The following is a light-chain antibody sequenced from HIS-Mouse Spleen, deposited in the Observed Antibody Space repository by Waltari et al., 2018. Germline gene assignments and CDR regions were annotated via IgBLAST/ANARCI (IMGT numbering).Light chain of an antibody. CDR3: CSYAGSYTGV. Sequence: QSALTQPRSVSGSPGQSVTISCTGTSSDVGGHNYVSWYQQHPGNAPQRMSYDVSKRNSRVPSRFSGAKSGNTASLTISGLQAEDEADYYCCSYAGSYTGVFGTGTKVNVL. CDR1: SSDVGGHNY. CDR2: DVS. V-gene: IGLV2-11*01. J-gene: IGLJ1*01.